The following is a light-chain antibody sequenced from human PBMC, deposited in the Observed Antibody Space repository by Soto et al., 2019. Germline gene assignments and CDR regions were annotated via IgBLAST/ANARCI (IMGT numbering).Light chain of an antibody. CDR2: GNI. J-gene: IGLJ2*01. V-gene: IGLV1-40*01. Sequence: QTVVTQPPSVSGAPGQRVTFSCTGSSSNIGAGYDVHWYQQLPGTAPKLVIYGNINRPSGVPDRFSGSKSGTSASLAITGLQAEDDADYYCQSYDSSLSGHVVFGGGTKLTVL. CDR1: SSNIGAGYD. CDR3: QSYDSSLSGHVV.